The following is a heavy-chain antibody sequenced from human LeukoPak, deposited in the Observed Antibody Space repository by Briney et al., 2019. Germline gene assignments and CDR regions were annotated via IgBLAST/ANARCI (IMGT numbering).Heavy chain of an antibody. CDR1: GDSVSSDSAT. CDR2: TYYMSKWYT. J-gene: IGHJ6*03. Sequence: SQTLSLTCAISGDSVSSDSATWNWIRQSPSRGLEWLGRTYYMSKWYTDYAVSVKSRITINPDTSKNQFSLQLTSVTPEDTAVYYCARAQQYRHRPNTYVFYYMDVWGKGTTVTVSS. V-gene: IGHV6-1*01. CDR3: ARAQQYRHRPNTYVFYYMDV. D-gene: IGHD5-18*01.